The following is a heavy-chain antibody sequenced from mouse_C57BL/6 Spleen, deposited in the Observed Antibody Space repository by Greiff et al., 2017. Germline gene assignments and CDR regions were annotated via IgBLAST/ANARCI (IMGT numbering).Heavy chain of an antibody. Sequence: QVQLQQSGAELVKPGDSVKISCKASGYAFSSYWMNWVKQRPGKGLEWIGQIYPGDGDTNYKGKFKGKATLTADKSSIPAYMKLSSLTSEDSAVYFCARGGDSPYAMDYWGQGTSVTVSS. D-gene: IGHD2-12*01. CDR1: GYAFSSYW. J-gene: IGHJ4*01. V-gene: IGHV1-80*01. CDR2: IYPGDGDT. CDR3: ARGGDSPYAMDY.